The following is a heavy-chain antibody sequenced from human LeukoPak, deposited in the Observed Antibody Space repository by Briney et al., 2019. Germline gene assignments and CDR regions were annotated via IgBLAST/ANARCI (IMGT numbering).Heavy chain of an antibody. Sequence: SETLSLTCTVSGGSISSSSYYWGWIRQPPGKGLEWIVSIYYSGSTYYNPSLKSRVTISVDTSKNQFSLKLSSVTAADTAVYYCAKDRACGQWNCQGSDYWGQGTLVTVSS. CDR1: GGSISSSSYY. CDR3: AKDRACGQWNCQGSDY. CDR2: IYYSGST. V-gene: IGHV4-39*07. D-gene: IGHD1-7*01. J-gene: IGHJ4*02.